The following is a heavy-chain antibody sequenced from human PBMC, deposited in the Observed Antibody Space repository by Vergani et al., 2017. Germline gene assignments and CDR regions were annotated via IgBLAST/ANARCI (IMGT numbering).Heavy chain of an antibody. Sequence: VQLVESGGGLVQPGGSLRLSCAASGFTFSSYWMSWVRQAPGKGLEWVAVISYDGSNKYYADSVKGRFTISRDNSKNTLYLQMNSLRAEDTAVYYCAKGLLLQMVRGPFDYWGQGTLVTVSS. CDR2: ISYDGSNK. D-gene: IGHD3-10*01. V-gene: IGHV3-30*18. J-gene: IGHJ4*02. CDR3: AKGLLLQMVRGPFDY. CDR1: GFTFSSYW.